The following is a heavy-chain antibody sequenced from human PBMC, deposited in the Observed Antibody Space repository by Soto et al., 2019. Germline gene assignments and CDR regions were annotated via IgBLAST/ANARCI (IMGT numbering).Heavy chain of an antibody. D-gene: IGHD3-22*01. CDR2: IYYSGST. V-gene: IGHV4-30-4*01. J-gene: IGHJ4*02. Sequence: PSETMNLTCTVSGGSISSGDYYWSWIRQPPGKGLEWIGYIYYSGSTYYNPSLKSRVTISVDTSKNQFSLKLSSVTAADTAVYYCARVRNYYDSSGYGARIFDYWGQGTLVTVSS. CDR3: ARVRNYYDSSGYGARIFDY. CDR1: GGSISSGDYY.